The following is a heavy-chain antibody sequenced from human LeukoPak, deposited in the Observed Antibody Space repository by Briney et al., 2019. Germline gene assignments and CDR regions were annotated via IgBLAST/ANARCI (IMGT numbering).Heavy chain of an antibody. CDR1: GFTFSTYS. Sequence: PGGSLRLSCAASGFTFSTYSMNWVRQAPGKGLEWVSYISSSSSTIYYADSVKGRFAISRDNAKSSLYLQMNSLRDEDTAVYYCARVWQDYSGVDYWGQGTLVTVSS. CDR3: ARVWQDYSGVDY. D-gene: IGHD2-21*01. J-gene: IGHJ4*02. V-gene: IGHV3-48*02. CDR2: ISSSSSTI.